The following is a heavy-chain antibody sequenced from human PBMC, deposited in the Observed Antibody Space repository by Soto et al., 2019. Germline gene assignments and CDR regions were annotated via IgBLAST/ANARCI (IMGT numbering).Heavy chain of an antibody. D-gene: IGHD3-16*02. J-gene: IGHJ4*02. CDR1: GYTFTGYY. V-gene: IGHV1-2*04. Sequence: ASVKVSCKASGYTFTGYYMHWVRQAPGQGLEWMGWINPNSGGTNYAQKFQGWVTMTRETSISTAYMGLSRLRSDDTAVYYCARVEMKYDYVWGSYRTSYFDYWGQGTLVTVSS. CDR2: INPNSGGT. CDR3: ARVEMKYDYVWGSYRTSYFDY.